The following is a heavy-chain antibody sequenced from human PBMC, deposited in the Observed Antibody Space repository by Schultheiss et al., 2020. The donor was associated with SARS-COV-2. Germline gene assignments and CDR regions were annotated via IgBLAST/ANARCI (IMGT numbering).Heavy chain of an antibody. V-gene: IGHV4-31*03. CDR2: IYYSGTT. CDR3: ARSYSSSWHTGGGTDMDV. J-gene: IGHJ6*02. D-gene: IGHD6-13*01. Sequence: SETLSLTCTVSGGSISSGDYYWSWIRQLPGKGLEWIGHIYYSGTTHYNPSLKSRLTISVDTSKNQFSLKLSSVTAADTAVYYCARSYSSSWHTGGGTDMDVWGQGTTVTVSS. CDR1: GGSISSGDYY.